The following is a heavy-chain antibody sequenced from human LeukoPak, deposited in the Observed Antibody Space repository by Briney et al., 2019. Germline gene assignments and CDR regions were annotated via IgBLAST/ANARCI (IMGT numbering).Heavy chain of an antibody. J-gene: IGHJ4*02. V-gene: IGHV3-30*18. CDR3: AKVRSDY. CDR1: GFTFSSYG. Sequence: RSLRLSCAASGFTFSSYGMHWVRQAPGKGLEWVAVISYDGSNKYYADSVKGRFTISRDNSKNTLYLQMNSLRAEDTAVYYCAKVRSDYWGQGTLVTVSS. CDR2: ISYDGSNK.